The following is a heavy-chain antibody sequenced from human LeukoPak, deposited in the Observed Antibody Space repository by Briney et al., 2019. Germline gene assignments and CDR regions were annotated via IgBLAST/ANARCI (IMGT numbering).Heavy chain of an antibody. CDR1: GVSFSSSSHY. J-gene: IGHJ3*02. V-gene: IGHV4-39*01. CDR3: ARHFDRDGYKSNAFDI. CDR2: MYYSGST. Sequence: PSETLSLTCTVSGVSFSSSSHYWGWVRQPPGKGLEWIGSMYYSGSTYYNASLRSRVTISVDTSRDQFSLKLSSVTAADTAVYYCARHFDRDGYKSNAFDIWGQGTMVTVSS. D-gene: IGHD5-24*01.